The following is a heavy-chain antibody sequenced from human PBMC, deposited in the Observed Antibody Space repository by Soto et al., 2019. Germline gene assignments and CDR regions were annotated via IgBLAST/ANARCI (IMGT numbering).Heavy chain of an antibody. CDR3: ARGGALAAADYYYYYGMDV. J-gene: IGHJ6*02. CDR2: IIPIFGTA. CDR1: GGTFSSYA. D-gene: IGHD6-13*01. V-gene: IGHV1-69*13. Sequence: SVKVSCKASGGTFSSYAISWVRQAPGQGLEWMGGIIPIFGTANYAQKFQGRVTITADESTSTAYMELSSLRSEDTAVYYCARGGALAAADYYYYYGMDVWGQGTTVTVS.